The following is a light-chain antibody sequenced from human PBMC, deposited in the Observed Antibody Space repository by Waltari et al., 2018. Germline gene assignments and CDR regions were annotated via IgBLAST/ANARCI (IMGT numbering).Light chain of an antibody. V-gene: IGKV1-5*03. CDR2: KAS. CDR3: QQYNSYSLLT. Sequence: QMPQSHSTLSASVGHRVTDTCRASQSISNWLAWYQQKPGKAPKLLIYKASTLESGVPSRFSGSGSGTEFTLTISSLQPDDFATYYCQQYNSYSLLTFGGGTKVEIK. CDR1: QSISNW. J-gene: IGKJ4*01.